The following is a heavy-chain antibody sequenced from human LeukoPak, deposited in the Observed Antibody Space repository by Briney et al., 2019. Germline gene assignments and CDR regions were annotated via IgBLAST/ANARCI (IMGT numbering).Heavy chain of an antibody. V-gene: IGHV3-23*01. CDR1: GGTFSSYA. J-gene: IGHJ4*02. CDR3: AKEGLNYDILTGYYWSDYFDY. Sequence: GASVKVSCKASGGTFSSYAMSWVRQAPGKGLEWVSAISGSGGSTYYADSVKGRFTISRDNSKNTLYLQMNSLRAEDTAVYYCAKEGLNYDILTGYYWSDYFDYWGQGTLVTVSS. D-gene: IGHD3-9*01. CDR2: ISGSGGST.